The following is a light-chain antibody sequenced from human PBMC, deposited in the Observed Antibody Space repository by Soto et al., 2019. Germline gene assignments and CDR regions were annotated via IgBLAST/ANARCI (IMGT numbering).Light chain of an antibody. CDR3: QQSYSTPFT. CDR1: QSISRH. Sequence: DIQMTQSPSSLSASVGDRGTITCRASQSISRHLNWYQQKPGKAPKLLIYAASSLQSGVPSRFSGSGSGTDFTLTISSLQPEDYATYHCQQSYSTPFTFGPGTKVDI. CDR2: AAS. V-gene: IGKV1-39*01. J-gene: IGKJ3*01.